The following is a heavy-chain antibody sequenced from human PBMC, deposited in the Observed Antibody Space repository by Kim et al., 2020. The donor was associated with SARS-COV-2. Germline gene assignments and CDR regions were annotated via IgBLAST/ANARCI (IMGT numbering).Heavy chain of an antibody. CDR1: GFTFSSYD. J-gene: IGHJ4*02. D-gene: IGHD3-22*01. Sequence: GGSLRLSCAASGFTFSSYDMHWVRQATGKGLEWVSAIGTAGDTYDPGSVKGRFTISRENAKNSLYLQMNSLRAGDTAVYYCARAPAYYDSSGYYYLPDYWGQGTLVTVSS. CDR2: IGTAGDT. CDR3: ARAPAYYDSSGYYYLPDY. V-gene: IGHV3-13*01.